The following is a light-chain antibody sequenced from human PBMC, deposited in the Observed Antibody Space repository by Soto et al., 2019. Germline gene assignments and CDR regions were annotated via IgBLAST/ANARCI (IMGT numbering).Light chain of an antibody. V-gene: IGLV1-47*01. CDR1: SSNIGSNY. CDR3: AAWNDSLSGRV. J-gene: IGLJ3*02. CDR2: RNN. Sequence: QSVLTQPPSASGTPGQRVTISCSGSSSNIGSNYVYWYQQLPGTAPKLLIYRNNQRPSGVPDRFSGSKSGTSASLAISGLRSEDEADYYCAAWNDSLSGRVLGGGTK.